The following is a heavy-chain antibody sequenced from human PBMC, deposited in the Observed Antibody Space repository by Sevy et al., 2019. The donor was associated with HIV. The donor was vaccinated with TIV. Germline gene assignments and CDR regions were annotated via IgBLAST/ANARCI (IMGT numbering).Heavy chain of an antibody. CDR3: ARETPIRAYNDF. CDR2: ISRRSTTI. V-gene: IGHV3-48*02. CDR1: GFPFSNYN. J-gene: IGHJ4*02. Sequence: GGSLRLSCAASGFPFSNYNMNWVRQTPGRGLEWVSYISRRSTTIYYADSVKGRFTISRDNDQSSLYLQMNALRDEDTAVYYCARETPIRAYNDFWGQGTLVTVS. D-gene: IGHD2-21*02.